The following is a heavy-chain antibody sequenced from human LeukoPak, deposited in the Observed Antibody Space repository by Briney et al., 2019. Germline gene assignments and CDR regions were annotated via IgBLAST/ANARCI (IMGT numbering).Heavy chain of an antibody. D-gene: IGHD2-21*02. CDR2: ISAYNGNT. J-gene: IGHJ3*02. CDR3: ARSYCGGDCYEDAFDI. Sequence: ASVKVSCKASGYTFTSYGISWVRQAPGQGLEWMGWISAYNGNTNYAQKLQGRVTMTTDTSTSTAYMELRSLRSDDTAVYYCARSYCGGDCYEDAFDIWGQGTMVTVSS. V-gene: IGHV1-18*01. CDR1: GYTFTSYG.